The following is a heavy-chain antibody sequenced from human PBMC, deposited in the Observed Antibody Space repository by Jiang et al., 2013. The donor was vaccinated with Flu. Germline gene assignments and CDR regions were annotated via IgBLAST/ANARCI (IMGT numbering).Heavy chain of an antibody. Sequence: NAGNGNTKYSQKFQGRVTITRDTSASTAYMELSSLRSEDTAVYYCARLYSGYDYFDYWGQGTLVTVSS. D-gene: IGHD5-12*01. CDR3: ARLYSGYDYFDY. J-gene: IGHJ4*02. CDR2: NAGNGNT. V-gene: IGHV1-3*01.